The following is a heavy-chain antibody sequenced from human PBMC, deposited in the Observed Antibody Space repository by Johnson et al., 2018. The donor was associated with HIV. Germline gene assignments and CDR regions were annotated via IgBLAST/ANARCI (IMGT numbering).Heavy chain of an antibody. D-gene: IGHD3-16*01. V-gene: IGHV3-30*02. J-gene: IGHJ3*02. CDR3: AKDFVAFWGRPADAFDI. CDR2: IRYDGSNK. Sequence: QVHLVESGGGVVQPGRSLRLSCAASGFTFSSYGMHWVRQAPGKGLEWVAFIRYDGSNKYYADSVKGRFTISRDNSKNTLYPQMNSLRVEDTAVYYCAKDFVAFWGRPADAFDIWGQGTMVTVSS. CDR1: GFTFSSYG.